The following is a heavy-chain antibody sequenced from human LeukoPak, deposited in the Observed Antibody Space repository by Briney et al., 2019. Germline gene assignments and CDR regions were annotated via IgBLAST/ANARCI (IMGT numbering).Heavy chain of an antibody. Sequence: GASVKVSCKASGYTFTSYGISWVRQAPGQGLEWMGWISAYNGNTNYAQKLQGRVTMTTDTSTSTAYMELRSLRSDDTAVYYCARATQWLVRGGATHTPYNWFDPWGQGTLVTVSS. CDR2: ISAYNGNT. V-gene: IGHV1-18*01. CDR1: GYTFTSYG. D-gene: IGHD6-19*01. J-gene: IGHJ5*02. CDR3: ARATQWLVRGGATHTPYNWFDP.